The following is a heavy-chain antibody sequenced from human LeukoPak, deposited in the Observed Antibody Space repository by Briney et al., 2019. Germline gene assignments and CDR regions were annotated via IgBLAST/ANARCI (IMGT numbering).Heavy chain of an antibody. CDR3: ARDGTTGTTDGYYFDY. CDR2: ISSSGSTI. D-gene: IGHD1-1*01. J-gene: IGHJ4*02. Sequence: GSLRLSCAASGFTFSSYEMNWVRQAPGKGLEWVSYISSSGSTIYYADSVKGRFTISRDNAKNSLYLQMNSLRAEDTAVYYCARDGTTGTTDGYYFDYWGQGTLVTVSS. V-gene: IGHV3-48*03. CDR1: GFTFSSYE.